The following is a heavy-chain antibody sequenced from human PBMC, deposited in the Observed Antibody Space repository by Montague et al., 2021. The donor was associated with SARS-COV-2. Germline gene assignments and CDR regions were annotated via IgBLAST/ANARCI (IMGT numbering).Heavy chain of an antibody. CDR1: GDSVSSNSAA. Sequence: CAISGDSVSSNSAAWNWIRQSPSRGLEWLGRTYYRSKWYNDYAVSVQSRITINPDTSKNQFSLQLHSVTPEDTAVYYCARDDPYCTNGVCYTGNWFDPWGQGTLVTVSS. D-gene: IGHD2-8*01. V-gene: IGHV6-1*01. CDR3: ARDDPYCTNGVCYTGNWFDP. J-gene: IGHJ5*02. CDR2: TYYRSKWYN.